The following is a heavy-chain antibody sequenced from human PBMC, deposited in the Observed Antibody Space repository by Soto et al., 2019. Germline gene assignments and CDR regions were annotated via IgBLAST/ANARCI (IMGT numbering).Heavy chain of an antibody. CDR1: GGSISSSSYY. J-gene: IGHJ4*02. CDR3: ARPGSSTSWYTRADWAFGGVYSGYDQHFDY. CDR2: IHYSGST. Sequence: ASETLSLTCTVSGGSISSSSYYWGWIRQPPGKGLEWIGSIHYSGSTYYDPSLKSRVTISVDTSKNQFSLKLSSVTAADTAVYYCARPGSSTSWYTRADWAFGGVYSGYDQHFDYWGQGTLVTVSS. V-gene: IGHV4-39*01. D-gene: IGHD2-2*02.